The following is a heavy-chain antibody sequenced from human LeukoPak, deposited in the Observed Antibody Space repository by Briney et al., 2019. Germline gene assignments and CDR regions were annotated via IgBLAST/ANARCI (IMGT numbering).Heavy chain of an antibody. J-gene: IGHJ6*03. CDR2: IYSGDSDT. D-gene: IGHD3-10*01. Sequence: GESLKISCKGSGYSFTSYWIGWVRPMPGKGLEWMGIIYSGDSDTRYSPSFQGQVTISADKSISTAYLQWSSLKASDTAMYYCARHSVWFGELLYYYYYMDVWGKGTTVTVSS. CDR3: ARHSVWFGELLYYYYYMDV. V-gene: IGHV5-51*01. CDR1: GYSFTSYW.